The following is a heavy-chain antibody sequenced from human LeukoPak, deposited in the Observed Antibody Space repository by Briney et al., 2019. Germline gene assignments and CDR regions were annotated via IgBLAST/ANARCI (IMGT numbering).Heavy chain of an antibody. J-gene: IGHJ4*02. Sequence: GGSLRLSCVASRFIFSSYVMHWVRQAPGKGLEYVSAISSNGGSTYYADSVKGRFTISRDNSKNTLYLQMSSLRAEDTAVYYCVKSTVRFSPPDYWGQGTLVTVSS. V-gene: IGHV3-64D*06. CDR1: RFIFSSYV. CDR3: VKSTVRFSPPDY. D-gene: IGHD4-17*01. CDR2: ISSNGGST.